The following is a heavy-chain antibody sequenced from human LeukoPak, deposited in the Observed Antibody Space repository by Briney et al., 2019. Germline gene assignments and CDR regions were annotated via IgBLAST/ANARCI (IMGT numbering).Heavy chain of an antibody. D-gene: IGHD3-16*01. CDR3: AKDLSIHYDYGGFDP. CDR1: GFTFSRFG. V-gene: IGHV3-30*18. Sequence: GGSLRLSCAASGFTFSRFGMHWVRQAPGKGLEWVAVTSYDGSQEYYADSVKGRFTISRDNSKSTLYLQMNSLRAEDTAVYYCAKDLSIHYDYGGFDPWGQGTLVTVSS. J-gene: IGHJ5*02. CDR2: TSYDGSQE.